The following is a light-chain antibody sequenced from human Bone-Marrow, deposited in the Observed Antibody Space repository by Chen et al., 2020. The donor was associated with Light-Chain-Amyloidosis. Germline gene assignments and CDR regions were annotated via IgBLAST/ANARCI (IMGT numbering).Light chain of an antibody. Sequence: SYELTQPPSVSVSPGQTARITCSGDDLPTKYAYWYQQKPGQAPVLVIHRETERPSGISERFSGSSSGTTDTLTISGVQAEDEADYHCQSADSSGTYEGIFGGGTKLTVL. CDR3: QSADSSGTYEGI. CDR2: RET. J-gene: IGLJ2*01. CDR1: DLPTKY. V-gene: IGLV3-25*03.